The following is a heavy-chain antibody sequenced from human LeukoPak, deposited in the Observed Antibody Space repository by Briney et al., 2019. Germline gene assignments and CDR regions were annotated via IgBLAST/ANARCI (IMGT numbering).Heavy chain of an antibody. CDR1: GFTDSSNY. V-gene: IGHV3-53*01. Sequence: PGGSLRLSCAASGFTDSSNYMSWVRQDPGKGLEGVSVIYSGGSTYYADSVKGRFTISRDNSKNTLYLQMNSLRAEDTAVYYCARLDTAMDTYYFDYWGQGTLVTVSS. CDR2: IYSGGST. CDR3: ARLDTAMDTYYFDY. D-gene: IGHD5-18*01. J-gene: IGHJ4*02.